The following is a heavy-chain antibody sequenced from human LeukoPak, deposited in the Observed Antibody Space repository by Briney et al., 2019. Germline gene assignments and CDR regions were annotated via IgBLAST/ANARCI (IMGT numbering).Heavy chain of an antibody. CDR3: AKDLDYTTYGYYFDY. Sequence: PSETLSLTCTVSGGSVSSGSYYWSWIRQPPGKGLEWIGYIYYSGSTNYNPSLKSRVTISVDTSKNQFSLKLSSVTAADTAVYYCAKDLDYTTYGYYFDYWGQGTLVTVSS. J-gene: IGHJ4*02. CDR1: GGSVSSGSYY. CDR2: IYYSGST. D-gene: IGHD4-11*01. V-gene: IGHV4-61*01.